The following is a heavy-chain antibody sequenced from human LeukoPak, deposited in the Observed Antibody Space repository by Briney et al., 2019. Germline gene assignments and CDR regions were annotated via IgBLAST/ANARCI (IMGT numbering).Heavy chain of an antibody. CDR3: ARDGPTLIAAVGDIYYYMDV. D-gene: IGHD6-13*01. CDR2: ISAYNGNT. CDR1: GYTFTSYG. Sequence: GASVKVSCEASGYTFTSYGISWVRQAPGQGLEWMGWISAYNGNTNYAQNLQGRVTMTTDTSTTTAYMELRSLRSDDTAVYYCARDGPTLIAAVGDIYYYMDVWGKGTTVTVSS. J-gene: IGHJ6*03. V-gene: IGHV1-18*01.